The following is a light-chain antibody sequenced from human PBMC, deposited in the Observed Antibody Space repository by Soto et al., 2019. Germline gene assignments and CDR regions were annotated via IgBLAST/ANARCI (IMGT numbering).Light chain of an antibody. V-gene: IGKV1-5*03. CDR2: KAS. Sequence: DIQMTQSPSTLSASVGDRAMITCRASQSISSWLAWYQQKPGKAPKLLIYKASSLESGVPSRFSGSGSGTDFTLTISSLQPDDFATYYCQQYNTYPYTYTFGQGTKLEIK. CDR3: QQYNTYPYTYT. CDR1: QSISSW. J-gene: IGKJ2*01.